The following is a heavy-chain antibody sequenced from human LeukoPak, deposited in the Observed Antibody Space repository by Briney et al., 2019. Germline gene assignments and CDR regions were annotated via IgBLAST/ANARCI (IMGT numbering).Heavy chain of an antibody. D-gene: IGHD3-10*01. CDR3: AKWTNYYDSGGFDP. Sequence: GGSLRLSCAASGFTFEDYAMHWVRQAPGKGLEWVSGISWNSGSIGYADSVKGRFTISRDNAKNTLYLQMNSLRAEDTAVYYCAKWTNYYDSGGFDPWGQGTLVTVSS. J-gene: IGHJ5*02. CDR2: ISWNSGSI. V-gene: IGHV3-9*01. CDR1: GFTFEDYA.